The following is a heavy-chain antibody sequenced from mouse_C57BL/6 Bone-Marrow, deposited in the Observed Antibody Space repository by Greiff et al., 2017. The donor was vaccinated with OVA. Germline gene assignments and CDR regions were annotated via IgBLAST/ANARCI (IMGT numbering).Heavy chain of an antibody. J-gene: IGHJ3*01. CDR3: ARDYDGAWFAY. CDR1: GYTFTDYN. V-gene: IGHV1-18*01. CDR2: INRNNGGT. Sequence: VQLQQSGPELVKPGASVKIPCKASGYTFTDYNMDWVKQSHGKSLEWIGDINRNNGGTIYNQKFKGKATLTVDKASSTAYMELRSLTSEDTAVYYCARDYDGAWFAYWGQGTLVTVSA. D-gene: IGHD2-4*01.